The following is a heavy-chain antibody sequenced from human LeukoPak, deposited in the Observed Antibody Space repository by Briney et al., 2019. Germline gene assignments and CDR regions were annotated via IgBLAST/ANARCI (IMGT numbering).Heavy chain of an antibody. CDR3: AGDPSVGDNWYYYVDA. CDR1: GLPLSSYA. D-gene: IGHD1-1*01. J-gene: IGHJ6*03. Sequence: GGSLRLSCAAAGLPLSSYAMSWVRQAPGKGLEWVAYISRSSAAIGYADSLKGRFIVSRDNTKNSLYLQMNSLRVEDTAVYYCAGDPSVGDNWYYYVDAWGRGTTVTVS. V-gene: IGHV3-21*05. CDR2: ISRSSAAI.